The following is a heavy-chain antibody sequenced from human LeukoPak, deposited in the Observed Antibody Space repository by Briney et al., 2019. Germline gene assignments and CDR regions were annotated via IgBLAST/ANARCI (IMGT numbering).Heavy chain of an antibody. D-gene: IGHD5-18*01. V-gene: IGHV3-23*01. J-gene: IGHJ4*02. CDR1: GFTFSSYA. CDR2: ISGSGGGT. CDR3: AKSRLGKQLWSVFDY. Sequence: GGSLRLSCAASGFTFSSYAMSWVRQAPGKGLEWVAAISGSGGGTYYADAMKGGFTISRDNSKNPLYLPMNSLRAEYTAVYYCAKSRLGKQLWSVFDYWGQGTLVTVSS.